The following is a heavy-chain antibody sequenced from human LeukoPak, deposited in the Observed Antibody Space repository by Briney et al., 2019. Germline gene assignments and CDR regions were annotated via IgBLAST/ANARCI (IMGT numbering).Heavy chain of an antibody. V-gene: IGHV3-23*01. Sequence: PGGSLRLSCTASGLIFRNYAMTWARQAPRKGLEWVSTISGDGTETFYADSVKGRFTISRDNSKNTHYLQMSSLRAEDTGIYYCAKGGHYSFFDYWGQGTLVSVFS. CDR1: GLIFRNYA. CDR2: ISGDGTET. D-gene: IGHD4-11*01. J-gene: IGHJ4*02. CDR3: AKGGHYSFFDY.